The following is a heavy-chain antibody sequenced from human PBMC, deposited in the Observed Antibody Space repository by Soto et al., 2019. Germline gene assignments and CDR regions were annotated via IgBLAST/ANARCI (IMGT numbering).Heavy chain of an antibody. Sequence: SETLSLTCAVSGGSISSGGYSWSWIRQPPGKGLEWIGYIYHSGSTYYNPSLKSRVTISVDRSKNQFSLKPSSVTAADTAVYYCARGGGNYYYGMDVWGQGTTVTVSS. CDR2: IYHSGST. J-gene: IGHJ6*02. V-gene: IGHV4-30-2*01. CDR1: GGSISSGGYS. CDR3: ARGGGNYYYGMDV. D-gene: IGHD2-15*01.